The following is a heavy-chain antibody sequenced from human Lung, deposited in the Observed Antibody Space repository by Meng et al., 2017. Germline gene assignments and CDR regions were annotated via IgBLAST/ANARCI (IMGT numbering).Heavy chain of an antibody. V-gene: IGHV3-30*01. J-gene: IGHJ2*01. CDR3: ARDKPPNDV. Sequence: QLGRVGSGGGGVQPGGSLRLSCAASRFTFNTYAMHWVRQAPGKGLEWVSLMSFDGAQIYYSDSVRGRFTISRDNSKNTLYLQMNSLRAEDTAVYYCARDKPPNDVWGRGTLVTVSS. CDR2: MSFDGAQI. CDR1: RFTFNTYA.